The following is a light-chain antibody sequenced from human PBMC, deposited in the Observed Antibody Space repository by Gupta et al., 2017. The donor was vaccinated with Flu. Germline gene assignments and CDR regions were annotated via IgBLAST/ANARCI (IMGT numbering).Light chain of an antibody. Sequence: TISCTGTSSDVGIYNLVPCYHQHPGKAPHLLMFYGSNRPSGVSNRCSCSTSGNTASSIISSLQAEDEAADYYCSSADNKTPLYVFGTGTKLTVL. CDR1: SSDVGIYNL. J-gene: IGLJ1*01. CDR2: YGS. CDR3: CSSADNKTPLYV. V-gene: IGLV2-23*01.